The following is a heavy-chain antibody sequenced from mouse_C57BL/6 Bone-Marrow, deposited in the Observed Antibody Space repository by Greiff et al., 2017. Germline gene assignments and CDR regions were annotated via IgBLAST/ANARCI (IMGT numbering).Heavy chain of an antibody. V-gene: IGHV1-72*01. Sequence: QVQLKQSGAELVKPGASVKLSCKASGYTFTSYWMHWVKQRPGRGLEWIGRIDPNSGGTKYNEKFKSKATLTVDKPSSTAYMQLSSLTSEDSAVYYCSRSGYYCSSYVAWFAYWGQGTLVTVSA. CDR3: SRSGYYCSSYVAWFAY. CDR1: GYTFTSYW. D-gene: IGHD1-1*01. J-gene: IGHJ3*01. CDR2: IDPNSGGT.